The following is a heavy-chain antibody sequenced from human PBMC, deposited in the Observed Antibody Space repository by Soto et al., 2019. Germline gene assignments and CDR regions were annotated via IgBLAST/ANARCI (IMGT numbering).Heavy chain of an antibody. CDR3: TRGVGGGSG. CDR2: INTDGSST. CDR1: GYTFSSYW. D-gene: IGHD2-15*01. Sequence: EVQLVESGGGLIQPGGSLRLSCAASGYTFSSYWMHWVRQAPGKGLVWVSRINTDGSSTSYADTVGGRFTISRDNAKNTLYLQMNSLRAEDTAGYYCTRGVGGGSGWGQGSLVTVSS. J-gene: IGHJ4*02. V-gene: IGHV3-74*01.